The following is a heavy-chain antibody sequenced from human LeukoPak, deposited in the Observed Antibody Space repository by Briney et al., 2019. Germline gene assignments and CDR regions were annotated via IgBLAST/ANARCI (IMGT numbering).Heavy chain of an antibody. D-gene: IGHD1-26*01. CDR1: GFTFSSYA. CDR3: ARGGSYVHY. CDR2: ITADGVDT. J-gene: IGHJ4*02. Sequence: GGSLRLSCSASGFTFSSYAMHWVRQAPGKGLEYVSAITADGVDTYYADSVKGRFTISRDNAKNSLYLQMNSLRADDTAVYYCARGGSYVHYWGQGTLVTVSS. V-gene: IGHV3-64*04.